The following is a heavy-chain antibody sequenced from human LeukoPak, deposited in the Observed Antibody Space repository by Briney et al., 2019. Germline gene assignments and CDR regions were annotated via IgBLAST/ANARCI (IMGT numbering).Heavy chain of an antibody. Sequence: GGSLSLSCAASGFTFSSYWMSWVRQAPGKGLEWVANINRDGSERYYVDSVKGRFTISRDDAKSSLYLQMNSLRAEDTAVYYCARRNAMDVWGQGTTVIVFS. CDR1: GFTFSSYW. CDR3: ARRNAMDV. V-gene: IGHV3-7*03. J-gene: IGHJ6*02. CDR2: INRDGSER.